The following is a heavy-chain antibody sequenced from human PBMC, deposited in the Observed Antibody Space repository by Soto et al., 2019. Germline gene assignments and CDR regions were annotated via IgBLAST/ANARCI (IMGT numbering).Heavy chain of an antibody. J-gene: IGHJ4*02. V-gene: IGHV3-23*01. CDR3: AKDPNTAYDSSGYYYDPNY. D-gene: IGHD3-22*01. CDR1: GFTFSSYA. Sequence: GGSLRLSCAASGFTFSSYAMSWVRQAPGKGLEWVSAISGSGGSTYYADSVKGQFTISRDNSKNTLYLQMNSLRAEDTAVYYCAKDPNTAYDSSGYYYDPNYWGQGTLVTVSS. CDR2: ISGSGGST.